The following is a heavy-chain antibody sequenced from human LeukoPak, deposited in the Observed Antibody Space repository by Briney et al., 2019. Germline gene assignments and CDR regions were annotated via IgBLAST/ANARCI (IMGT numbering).Heavy chain of an antibody. J-gene: IGHJ4*02. V-gene: IGHV3-49*03. Sequence: QPGRSLRLACTASGFTFRDCAMTWIRQAPGKGLEWVGSIKESPFGTTEHATSLKDRFTVSRDDSKGIAFLQMNSLTAEDTAVYYCTRWRVHATYDFWGQGTLVTVSS. CDR1: GFTFRDCA. D-gene: IGHD1-1*01. CDR2: IKESPFGTT. CDR3: TRWRVHATYDF.